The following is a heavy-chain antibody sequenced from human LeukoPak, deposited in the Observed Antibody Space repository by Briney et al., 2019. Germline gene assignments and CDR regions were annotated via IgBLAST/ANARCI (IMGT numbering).Heavy chain of an antibody. Sequence: GGSLRLSCAASGFTVSSSYMSWVRQAPGKGLEWVSLIYSGGSTYYAASVKGRFTISRDNSKNTLYLQMNSLRPEDTAVYYCARESPMAYYYDSSGPFDAFDIWGQGTMVTVSS. CDR3: ARESPMAYYYDSSGPFDAFDI. J-gene: IGHJ3*02. V-gene: IGHV3-53*01. D-gene: IGHD3-22*01. CDR2: IYSGGST. CDR1: GFTVSSSY.